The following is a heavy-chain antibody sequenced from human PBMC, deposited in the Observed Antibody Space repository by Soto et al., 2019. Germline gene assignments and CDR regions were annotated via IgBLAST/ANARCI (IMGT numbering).Heavy chain of an antibody. V-gene: IGHV3-64*01. Sequence: EVQLAESGGGLAQPGGSLRLSCAASGFTLSGYAMDWVRQAPGKGLEYVSGISSNGVGTYYANSVQGRFTISRANSKNTLYLQMGSLRPEDMAVYYCARRARPDFYYMDVWGKGTTVTVSS. CDR1: GFTLSGYA. CDR2: ISSNGVGT. CDR3: ARRARPDFYYMDV. J-gene: IGHJ6*03. D-gene: IGHD6-6*01.